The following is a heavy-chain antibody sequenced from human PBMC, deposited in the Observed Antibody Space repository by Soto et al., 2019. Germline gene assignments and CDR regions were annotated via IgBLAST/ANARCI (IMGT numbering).Heavy chain of an antibody. J-gene: IGHJ3*02. D-gene: IGHD3-10*01. Sequence: QITLKESGPTLVKPTQTLTLTCTFSGFSLSTRGVGVGWIRQPPGKALEWLALIYWDDDKHYSPSLDSRLSIIKDSSKNQVVLIMTNMDPVDTATYYCARSQITMMRGVRTDAFDIWGQGTMVTVSS. CDR3: ARSQITMMRGVRTDAFDI. CDR2: IYWDDDK. V-gene: IGHV2-5*02. CDR1: GFSLSTRGVG.